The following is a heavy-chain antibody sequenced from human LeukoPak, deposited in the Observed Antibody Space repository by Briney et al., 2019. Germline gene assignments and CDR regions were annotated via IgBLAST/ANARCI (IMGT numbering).Heavy chain of an antibody. Sequence: SQTLSLTSAISVDSVSINSTAWNWIRQSPSRGLEWLGRTFCRSKCYKEYAVSVKSLITINPDTSKNQFSLQLKSVTPEDTAAYYCVRDLSGDGSGSSFVYWGQGTLVTVSS. CDR1: VDSVSINSTA. CDR2: TFCRSKCYK. J-gene: IGHJ4*02. D-gene: IGHD3-10*01. CDR3: VRDLSGDGSGSSFVY. V-gene: IGHV6-1*01.